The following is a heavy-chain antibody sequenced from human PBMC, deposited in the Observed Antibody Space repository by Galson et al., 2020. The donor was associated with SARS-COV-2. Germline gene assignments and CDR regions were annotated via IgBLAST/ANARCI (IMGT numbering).Heavy chain of an antibody. Sequence: GGSLRLSCAASGFTFSSYSMNWVRQAPGKGLEWVSSISSSSSYIYYADSVKGRFTISRDNAKNSLYLQMNSLRAEDTAVYYCARDGEYYYDSSGYLNWFDPWGQGTLVTVSS. J-gene: IGHJ5*02. D-gene: IGHD3-22*01. CDR3: ARDGEYYYDSSGYLNWFDP. V-gene: IGHV3-21*01. CDR1: GFTFSSYS. CDR2: ISSSSSYI.